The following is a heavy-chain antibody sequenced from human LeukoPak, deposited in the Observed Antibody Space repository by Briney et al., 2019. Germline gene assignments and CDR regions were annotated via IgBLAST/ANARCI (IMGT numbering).Heavy chain of an antibody. D-gene: IGHD5-18*01. Sequence: SQTLSLTCAISGDSVSSNSAAWNWIRQSPSRGLEWLGRTYYRSKWYNDYAVSVKSRITINPDTSKNQFSLQLNSVTSEDTAVYYCARGGRGYSYGPRPLWYYYYMDVWGKGTTVTVSS. J-gene: IGHJ6*03. CDR2: TYYRSKWYN. CDR3: ARGGRGYSYGPRPLWYYYYMDV. V-gene: IGHV6-1*01. CDR1: GDSVSSNSAA.